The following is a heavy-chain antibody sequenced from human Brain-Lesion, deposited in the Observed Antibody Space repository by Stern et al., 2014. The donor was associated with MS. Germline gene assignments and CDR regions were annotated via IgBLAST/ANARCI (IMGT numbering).Heavy chain of an antibody. CDR1: GGSISSGGYY. CDR2: IFNSGRT. Sequence: VQLLESGPGLVKPSQTLSLSCTVSGGSISSGGYYWSWIRQPAGKGLEWIGRIFNSGRTSSNPSLKSRVTISIDTSKNQFSLRLNPMTAADTAVYYCARGRVVPGFQYYATDVWGQGTTVIVSS. D-gene: IGHD2-2*01. V-gene: IGHV4-61*02. CDR3: ARGRVVPGFQYYATDV. J-gene: IGHJ6*02.